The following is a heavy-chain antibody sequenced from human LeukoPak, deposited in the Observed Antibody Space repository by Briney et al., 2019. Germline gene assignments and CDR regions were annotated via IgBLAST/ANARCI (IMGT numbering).Heavy chain of an antibody. CDR1: GFTLSSHS. CDR3: ARERDEGFDY. D-gene: IGHD5-24*01. J-gene: IGHJ4*02. V-gene: IGHV3-21*01. Sequence: GGSLRLSCAASGFTLSSHSMNWVRQAPGKGLEWVSSFGTRSSSIYYADSVKGRFTISRDNARNSLYLQMNSLKAEDTAVYYCARERDEGFDYWGQGTLVTVSS. CDR2: FGTRSSSI.